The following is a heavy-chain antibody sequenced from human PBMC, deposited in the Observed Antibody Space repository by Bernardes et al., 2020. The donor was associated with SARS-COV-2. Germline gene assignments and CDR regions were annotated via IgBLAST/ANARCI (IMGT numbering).Heavy chain of an antibody. CDR3: AKMRGAFNYYAMDV. D-gene: IGHD3-16*01. Sequence: SRSLSCAASGFNPDDHALHWVRQAPGKGLEWVSGISWNGGSIDYADSVKGRFTISRDNAKNSLYLQMNSLRAEDTALYYCAKMRGAFNYYAMDVWGQGTTVTVSS. V-gene: IGHV3-9*02. CDR1: GFNPDDHA. J-gene: IGHJ6*02. CDR2: ISWNGGSI.